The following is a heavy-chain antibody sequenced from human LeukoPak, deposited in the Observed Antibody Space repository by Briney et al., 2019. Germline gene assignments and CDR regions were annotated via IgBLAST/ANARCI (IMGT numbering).Heavy chain of an antibody. CDR1: GFTFSSYA. CDR3: ASGHCSGGSCYYFDY. V-gene: IGHV3-23*01. Sequence: SGGSLRLSCAASGFTFSSYAMSWVRQAPGKGLEWVSAIIGSGGSTYYADSVKGRFTISRDNSKNTLYLQMNSLRAEDTAVYYCASGHCSGGSCYYFDYWGQGTLVTVSS. D-gene: IGHD2-15*01. CDR2: IIGSGGST. J-gene: IGHJ4*02.